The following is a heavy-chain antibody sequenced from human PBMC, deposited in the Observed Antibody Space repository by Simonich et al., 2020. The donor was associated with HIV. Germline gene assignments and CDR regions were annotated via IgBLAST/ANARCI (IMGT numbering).Heavy chain of an antibody. CDR3: ARRDRELILYFDY. Sequence: QVQLQQWGAGLLKPSENLSLTCAVYGGSFSGYYWSWIRQPPGKGLVGIGEINHSGINNYKSSLNSRATISVDKSKNQFSLKLSSVTAADTAIYYCARRDRELILYFDYWGQGNLVTVSS. D-gene: IGHD3-3*01. CDR2: INHSGIN. CDR1: GGSFSGYY. V-gene: IGHV4-34*01. J-gene: IGHJ4*02.